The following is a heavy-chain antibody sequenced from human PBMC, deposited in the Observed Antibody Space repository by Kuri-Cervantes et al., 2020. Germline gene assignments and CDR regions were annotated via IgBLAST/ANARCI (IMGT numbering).Heavy chain of an antibody. Sequence: GGSLRLSCAASGFTFDDYAMRWVRQAPGKGLEWVSGISWNTINIIYADSVKGRFTISRDNAKNSLYLQMDSLTTEDTAFYYCAKGIGQYSSSFPDYWGQGTLVTVSS. V-gene: IGHV3-9*01. CDR3: AKGIGQYSSSFPDY. J-gene: IGHJ4*02. CDR2: ISWNTINI. CDR1: GFTFDDYA. D-gene: IGHD6-6*01.